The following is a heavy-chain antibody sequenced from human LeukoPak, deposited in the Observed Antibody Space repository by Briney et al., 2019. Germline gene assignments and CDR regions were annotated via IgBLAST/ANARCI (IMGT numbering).Heavy chain of an antibody. J-gene: IGHJ4*02. CDR2: IYYSGST. CDR3: ARDARCSGCHGSDY. V-gene: IGHV4-59*01. D-gene: IGHD6-19*01. Sequence: SETLSLTCSVSGGSISSYYWSWIRQSPGKGLEWIGYIYYSGSTNYNPSLKSRVTISLDTSKNQFSLKLSSVTAADTAVYYCARDARCSGCHGSDYWGQGTLVTVSS. CDR1: GGSISSYY.